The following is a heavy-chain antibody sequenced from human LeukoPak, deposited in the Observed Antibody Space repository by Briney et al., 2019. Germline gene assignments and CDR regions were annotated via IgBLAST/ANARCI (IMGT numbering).Heavy chain of an antibody. Sequence: GGSLRLSCAASGFPFSTYGMTWVRQAPGKRLEWGSVISDSSGTTYYAASVKGRFTISRDNSKNTLYLQMNSLRAEDTAVYYCAKGYYFSDVWGKGTTVTISS. CDR2: ISDSSGTT. CDR1: GFPFSTYG. V-gene: IGHV3-23*01. J-gene: IGHJ6*03. CDR3: AKGYYFSDV.